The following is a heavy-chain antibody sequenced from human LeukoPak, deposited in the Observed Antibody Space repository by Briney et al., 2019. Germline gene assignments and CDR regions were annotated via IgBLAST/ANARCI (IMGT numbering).Heavy chain of an antibody. CDR2: IGSDDNK. J-gene: IGHJ6*02. D-gene: IGHD3-10*02. V-gene: IGHV3-23*01. CDR1: GFTFSDCA. CDR3: AKDFRYYVAMDA. Sequence: GGSLRLSCAASGFTFSDCAITWVRQAPGKGLEWVSSIGSDDNKHYSESVKGRFAISRDNSKKTLFLQMSSLRAEDTAVYYCAKDFRYYVAMDAWGQGTTVTVSS.